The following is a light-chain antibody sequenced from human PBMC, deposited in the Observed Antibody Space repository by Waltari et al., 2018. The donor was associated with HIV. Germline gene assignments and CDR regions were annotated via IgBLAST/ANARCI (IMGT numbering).Light chain of an antibody. J-gene: IGLJ3*02. CDR1: SSNIGSNA. Sequence: QSVLTQPPSASGTPGQRVTISCSGRSSNIGSNAVNWYQQVPGTAPKLLIYSDNQRPSGVPDRFSCSQSGTSASLAISGLQSEDEANYYCAAWDDSLNGPLFGGGTKLTVL. CDR3: AAWDDSLNGPL. V-gene: IGLV1-44*01. CDR2: SDN.